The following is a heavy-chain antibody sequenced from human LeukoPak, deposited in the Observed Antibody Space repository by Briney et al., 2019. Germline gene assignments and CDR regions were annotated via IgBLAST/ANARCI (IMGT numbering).Heavy chain of an antibody. D-gene: IGHD2-21*02. V-gene: IGHV3-7*01. CDR2: INPDASQK. J-gene: IGHJ4*02. CDR1: GFTCSSSW. Sequence: GGSLRLSCEVSGFTCSSSWMSWVRRAPGKGMEWVALINPDASQKYYVESVRGQFTISRDNAQNSLFLQMNYLIVEDSGVYYCVRDLVSGSTGDYWGQGTMVTVSS. CDR3: VRDLVSGSTGDY.